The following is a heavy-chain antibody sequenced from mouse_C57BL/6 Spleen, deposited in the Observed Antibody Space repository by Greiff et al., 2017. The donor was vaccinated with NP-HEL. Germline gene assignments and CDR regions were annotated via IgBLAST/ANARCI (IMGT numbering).Heavy chain of an antibody. Sequence: VKLMESGAELVRPGASVTLSCKASGYTFTDYEMHWVKQTPVHGLEWIGAIDPETGGTAYNQKFKGKAILTADKSSSTAYMELRSLTSEDSAVYYCTRSNVTTKGSWFAYWGQGTLVTVSA. D-gene: IGHD1-1*01. J-gene: IGHJ3*01. CDR1: GYTFTDYE. V-gene: IGHV1-15*01. CDR2: IDPETGGT. CDR3: TRSNVTTKGSWFAY.